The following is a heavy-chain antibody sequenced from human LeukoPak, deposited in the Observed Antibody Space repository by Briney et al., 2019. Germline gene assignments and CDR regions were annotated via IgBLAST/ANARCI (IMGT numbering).Heavy chain of an antibody. Sequence: SETLPSPSLFLGGSTKIYFWTCLRQPPGGGLNGIAHVYYTGSTRYNPSLKSRVFISIDTSMNQFSLKLSSVTAADTAVYYCAQRARAEADTSPDNWIDPWGQGTLVTVSS. V-gene: IGHV4-59*08. CDR2: VYYTGST. CDR1: GGSTKIYF. D-gene: IGHD6-13*01. CDR3: AQRARAEADTSPDNWIDP. J-gene: IGHJ5*02.